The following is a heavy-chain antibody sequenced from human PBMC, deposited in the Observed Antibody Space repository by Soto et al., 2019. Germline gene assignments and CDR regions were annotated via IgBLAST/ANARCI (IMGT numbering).Heavy chain of an antibody. D-gene: IGHD3-22*01. CDR3: AIHFYMGMVITQGVRYYGMDV. J-gene: IGHJ6*02. CDR1: GYKVSTWHNFTSYW. CDR2: IYPGDSDT. V-gene: IGHV5-51*01. Sequence: PGESLKISCMGSGYKVSTWHNFTSYWIAWVRQMPGEGLEWMGIIYPGDSDTRYSPSFQGQVTISADKSINSVYLQWSSLKASDTAMYYFAIHFYMGMVITQGVRYYGMDVWGQGTTVTVSS.